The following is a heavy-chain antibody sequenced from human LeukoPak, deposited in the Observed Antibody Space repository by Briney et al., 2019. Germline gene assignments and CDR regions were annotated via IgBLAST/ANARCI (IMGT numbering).Heavy chain of an antibody. V-gene: IGHV4-59*01. CDR2: ISRSGST. J-gene: IGHJ4*02. D-gene: IGHD2-15*01. CDR1: GGSISSDY. CDR3: ATDRGLTRSGGRGFYS. Sequence: SETLSLTCTVSGGSISSDYWNWIRQPPGKGLEWLGYISRSGSTNYNPSLKSRLTISVDTSKNQFSLKLSSVTAADTAVYYCATDRGLTRSGGRGFYSWGQGTLVTVSS.